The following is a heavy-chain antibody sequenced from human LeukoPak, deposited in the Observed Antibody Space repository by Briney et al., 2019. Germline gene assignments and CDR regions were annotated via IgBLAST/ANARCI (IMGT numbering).Heavy chain of an antibody. D-gene: IGHD3-9*01. V-gene: IGHV1-18*04. J-gene: IGHJ6*04. CDR2: ISAYNGNT. CDR1: GYTFTSYG. Sequence: GASVKVSCKASGYTFTSYGISWVRQAPGQGLGWMGWISAYNGNTNYAQKLQGRVTMTTDTSMSTAYMELRSLRSDDTAVYYCARERDYDILTGYYGYYYGMDVWGKGTTVTVSS. CDR3: ARERDYDILTGYYGYYYGMDV.